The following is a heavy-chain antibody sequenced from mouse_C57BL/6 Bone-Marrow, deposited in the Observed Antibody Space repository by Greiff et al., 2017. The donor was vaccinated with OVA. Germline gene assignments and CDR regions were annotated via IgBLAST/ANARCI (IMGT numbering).Heavy chain of an antibody. CDR3: ARDRAYYGSSYEAMDY. CDR1: GFTFSDYY. V-gene: IGHV5-16*01. J-gene: IGHJ4*01. Sequence: EVKVVESEGGLVQPGSSMKLSCTASGFTFSDYYMAWVRQVPEKGLEWVANINYDGSSTYYLDSLKSRFIISRDNAKNILYLQMSSLKSEDTATYYCARDRAYYGSSYEAMDYWGQGTSVTVSS. D-gene: IGHD1-1*01. CDR2: INYDGSST.